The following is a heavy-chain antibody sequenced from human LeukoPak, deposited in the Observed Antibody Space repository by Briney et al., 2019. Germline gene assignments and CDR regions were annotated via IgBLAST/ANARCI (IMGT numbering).Heavy chain of an antibody. CDR3: ARDHGDIVATSPDYYFDY. D-gene: IGHD5-12*01. CDR1: GFTVSSYA. Sequence: GRSLRLYCAASGFTVSSYAMHWVRQAPGKGLEWVAVISYDGSNKYYADSVKGRFTISRDNSKNTLYLQMNSLRAEDTAVYYCARDHGDIVATSPDYYFDYWGQGTLVTVSS. CDR2: ISYDGSNK. J-gene: IGHJ4*02. V-gene: IGHV3-30*04.